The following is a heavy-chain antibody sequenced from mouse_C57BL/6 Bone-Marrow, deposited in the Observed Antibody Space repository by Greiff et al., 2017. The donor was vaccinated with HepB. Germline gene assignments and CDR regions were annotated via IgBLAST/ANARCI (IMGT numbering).Heavy chain of an antibody. Sequence: EVKLVESGGGLVKPGGSLKLSCAASGFTFSSYTMSWVRQTPEKRLEWVATISGGGGNTYYPDSVKGRFTISRDNAKNTLYLQMSSLRSEDTALYYCARHEGYYGSKAYWGQGTLVTVSA. CDR2: ISGGGGNT. CDR1: GFTFSSYT. CDR3: ARHEGYYGSKAY. J-gene: IGHJ3*01. V-gene: IGHV5-9*01. D-gene: IGHD1-1*01.